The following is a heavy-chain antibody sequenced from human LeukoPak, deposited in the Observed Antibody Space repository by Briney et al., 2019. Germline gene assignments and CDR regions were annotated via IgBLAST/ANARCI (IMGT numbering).Heavy chain of an antibody. J-gene: IGHJ5*02. CDR2: INPNSGGT. D-gene: IGHD3-3*01. Sequence: ASVKASCKASGYTFTGYYMHWVRQAPGQGLEWMGWINPNSGGTNYAQKFQGRVTMTRDTSISTAYMELSRLRSDDTAVYYCARVYHDFWSGSSHFDPWGQGTLVTVSS. CDR1: GYTFTGYY. V-gene: IGHV1-2*02. CDR3: ARVYHDFWSGSSHFDP.